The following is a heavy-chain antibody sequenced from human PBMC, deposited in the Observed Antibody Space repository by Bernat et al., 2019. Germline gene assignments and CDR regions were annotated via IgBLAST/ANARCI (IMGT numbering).Heavy chain of an antibody. V-gene: IGHV1-69*01. J-gene: IGHJ3*02. CDR3: ARSGSSSWYLASHAFDI. CDR2: IIPIFGTA. CDR1: GGTFSSYA. Sequence: QVQLVQSGAEVKKPGSSVKVSCKASGGTFSSYAISWVRQAPGQGLEWMGGIIPIFGTANYAQKFQGRVTITADESTSTAYMELSSLRSEDTAVYYCARSGSSSWYLASHAFDIWGQGTVVTVSS. D-gene: IGHD6-13*01.